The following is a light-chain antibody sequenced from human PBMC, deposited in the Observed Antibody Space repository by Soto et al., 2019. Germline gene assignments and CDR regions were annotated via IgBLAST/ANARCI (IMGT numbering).Light chain of an antibody. CDR1: SSNIGGNS. Sequence: QSVLTQPPSVSAAPGQKVTISCSGSSSNIGGNSVSWYQQLPGTAPKLLIYDDNKRPSGIPDRFPGSKSGTSATLGITGFQTGDEADYYCGSWDSSMSAYVFGTGSQVTVL. J-gene: IGLJ1*01. V-gene: IGLV1-51*01. CDR3: GSWDSSMSAYV. CDR2: DDN.